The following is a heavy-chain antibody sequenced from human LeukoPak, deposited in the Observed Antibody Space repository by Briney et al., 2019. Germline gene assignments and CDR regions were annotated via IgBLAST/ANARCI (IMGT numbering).Heavy chain of an antibody. CDR3: ARVRGPYQGVARRGYYGMDV. CDR2: IYYSGST. V-gene: IGHV4-31*03. J-gene: IGHJ6*02. CDR1: GDSIRDYY. D-gene: IGHD3-3*01. Sequence: SETLSLTCTVSGDSIRDYYWSWIRQHPGKGLEWIGYIYYSGSTYYNPSLKSRVTISVDTSKNQFSLKLSSVTAADTAVYYCARVRGPYQGVARRGYYGMDVWGQGTTVTVSS.